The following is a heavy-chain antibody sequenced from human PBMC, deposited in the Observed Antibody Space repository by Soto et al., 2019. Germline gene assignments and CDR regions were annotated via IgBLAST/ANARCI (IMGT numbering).Heavy chain of an antibody. CDR3: ARESLLGYCSSTSCSKKDYYGMDV. V-gene: IGHV4-30-4*01. D-gene: IGHD2-2*01. CDR1: GGSISSGDYY. Sequence: TSETLSLTCTVSGGSISSGDYYRSWIRQPPGKGLEWIGYIYYSGSTYYNPSLKSRVTISVDTSKNQFSLKLSSVTAADTAVYYCARESLLGYCSSTSCSKKDYYGMDVWGQGTTVTVSS. CDR2: IYYSGST. J-gene: IGHJ6*02.